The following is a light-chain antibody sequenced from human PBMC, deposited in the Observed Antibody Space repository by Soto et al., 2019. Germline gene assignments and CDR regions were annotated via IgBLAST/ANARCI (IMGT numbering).Light chain of an antibody. Sequence: QSVLTQPRSVSGSPGQSVTISCTGTSSDVGSYNFVSWHQQHPGKAPKLMIYDVAKRPSGVPDRFSGFKSGNTASLTISGLQAEDEADYYCCTFAGRYSYVFGSGTKVTVL. CDR2: DVA. CDR1: SSDVGSYNF. CDR3: CTFAGRYSYV. J-gene: IGLJ1*01. V-gene: IGLV2-11*01.